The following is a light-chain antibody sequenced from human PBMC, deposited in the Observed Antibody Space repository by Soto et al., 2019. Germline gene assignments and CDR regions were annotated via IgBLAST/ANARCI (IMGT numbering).Light chain of an antibody. CDR2: SND. J-gene: IGLJ7*01. CDR3: AAWDDSLSGAV. V-gene: IGLV1-44*01. CDR1: GSNIGSHT. Sequence: QPVLTQPPSASGTPGQRVTISCSGSGSNIGSHTVSWYQQLPGTAPNLLIYSNDQRPSGVPDRFSGSKSGTSASLAISGLQSEDEADYYYAAWDDSLSGAVFGGGTQLTVL.